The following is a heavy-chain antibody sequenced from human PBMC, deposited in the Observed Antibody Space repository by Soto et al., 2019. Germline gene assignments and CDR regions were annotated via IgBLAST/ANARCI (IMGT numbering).Heavy chain of an antibody. CDR2: IYYSGST. V-gene: IGHV4-59*01. CDR3: ARTRWLQSEYYFDY. D-gene: IGHD5-12*01. Sequence: TLSLTCTVSGGSISSYYWSWIRQPPGKGLEWIGYIYYSGSTNYNPSLKSRVTISVDTSKNQFSLKLSSVTAADTAVYYCARTRWLQSEYYFDYWGQGTLVTSPQ. J-gene: IGHJ4*02. CDR1: GGSISSYY.